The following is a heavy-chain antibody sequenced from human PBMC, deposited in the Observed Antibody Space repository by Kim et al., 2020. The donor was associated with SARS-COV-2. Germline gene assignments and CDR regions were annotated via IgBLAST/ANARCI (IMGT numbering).Heavy chain of an antibody. V-gene: IGHV1-3*01. CDR1: GYTFTSYA. D-gene: IGHD6-13*01. J-gene: IGHJ3*02. Sequence: ASVKVSCKASGYTFTSYAMHWVRQAPGQRLEWMGWINAGNGNTKYSQKFQGRVTITRDTSASTAYMELSSLRSEDTAVYYCAREGVAAAGGAFDIWGQGTMVTVSS. CDR3: AREGVAAAGGAFDI. CDR2: INAGNGNT.